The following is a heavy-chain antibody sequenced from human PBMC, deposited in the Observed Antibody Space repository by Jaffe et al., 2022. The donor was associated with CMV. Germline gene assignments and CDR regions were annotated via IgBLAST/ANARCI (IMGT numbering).Heavy chain of an antibody. J-gene: IGHJ6*03. V-gene: IGHV4-4*02. CDR1: GGSISSSNW. Sequence: QVQLQESGPGLVKPSGTLSLTCAVSGGSISSSNWWSWVRQPPGKGLEWIGEIYHSGSTNYNPSLKSRVTISVDKSKNQFSLKLSSVTAADTAVYYCARGRGRITGTKLTGNYYYYMDVWGKGTTVTVSS. CDR2: IYHSGST. CDR3: ARGRGRITGTKLTGNYYYYMDV. D-gene: IGHD1-7*01.